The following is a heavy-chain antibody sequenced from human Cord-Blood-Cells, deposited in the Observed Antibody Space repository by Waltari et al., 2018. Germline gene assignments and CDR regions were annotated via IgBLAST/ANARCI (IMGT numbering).Heavy chain of an antibody. CDR3: ARGPITGVDY. Sequence: QVQLVESGGGVVQPGRSLRLSCAASGFTFSSYAMHWVRQAPGKGLGWVAVISYVGSNKYYADSVKGRFTISRDNSKNTLYLQMNSLRAEDTAVYYCARGPITGVDYWGQGTLVTVSS. V-gene: IGHV3-30-3*01. D-gene: IGHD1-20*01. CDR2: ISYVGSNK. CDR1: GFTFSSYA. J-gene: IGHJ4*02.